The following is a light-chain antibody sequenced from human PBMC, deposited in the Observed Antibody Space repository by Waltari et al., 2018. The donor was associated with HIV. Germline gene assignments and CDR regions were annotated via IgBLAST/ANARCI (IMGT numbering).Light chain of an antibody. CDR2: SDH. CDR1: DFNIGANT. CDR3: SSWDDSLNGVWV. V-gene: IGLV1-44*01. J-gene: IGLJ2*01. Sequence: QSVLTQPPSASGTSGQRVTISCSGSDFNIGANTVNWYQQVPGMAPKLLIYSDHQRPSGVPDRFSGSKSGTSASLAISGLQSEDDANYYCSSWDDSLNGVWVFGGGTKVTVL.